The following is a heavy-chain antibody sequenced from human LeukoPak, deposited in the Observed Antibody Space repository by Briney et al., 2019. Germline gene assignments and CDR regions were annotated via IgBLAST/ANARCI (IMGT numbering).Heavy chain of an antibody. CDR3: ARARGATIFQSAFDI. J-gene: IGHJ3*02. CDR2: IYNSGST. D-gene: IGHD5-24*01. Sequence: SETLSLTCTVSGGSISSYYWSWIRQPPGKGLEWIGYIYNSGSTNYNSSLKSRVTISADTSRNQFSLKLSSVTAADTAVYYCARARGATIFQSAFDIWGQGTMVTVSS. V-gene: IGHV4-59*01. CDR1: GGSISSYY.